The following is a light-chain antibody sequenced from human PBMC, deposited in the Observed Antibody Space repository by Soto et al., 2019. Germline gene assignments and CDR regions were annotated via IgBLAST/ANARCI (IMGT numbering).Light chain of an antibody. V-gene: IGKV3-11*01. Sequence: DIVLTQSPATLSLSPGDRATLSCRASQSVSTYLAWYQQKPGQAPRLLIYDASNRATGIPDRFSGSGSGTDFTLTISRLEPEDFAVYYCQQHETLITFGQGTRLEI. CDR1: QSVSTY. J-gene: IGKJ5*01. CDR3: QQHETLIT. CDR2: DAS.